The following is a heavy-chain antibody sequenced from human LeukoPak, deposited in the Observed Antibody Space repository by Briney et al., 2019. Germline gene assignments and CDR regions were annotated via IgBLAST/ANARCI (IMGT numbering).Heavy chain of an antibody. J-gene: IGHJ4*02. CDR1: GGSISSGGYY. CDR2: IYHSGNT. D-gene: IGHD6-13*01. V-gene: IGHV4-30-2*01. Sequence: SETLSLTCTVSGGSISSGGYYWSWIRQPPGKGLEWIGYIYHSGNTYYNPSLKSRVIISLDTSKNQFSLKLSSVTAADTAVYYCASSPLDISIAAAGLYFDYWGQGTLVTVSS. CDR3: ASSPLDISIAAAGLYFDY.